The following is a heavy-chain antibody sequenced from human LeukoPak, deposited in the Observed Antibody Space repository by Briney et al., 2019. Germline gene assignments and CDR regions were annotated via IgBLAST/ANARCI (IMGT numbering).Heavy chain of an antibody. CDR1: GGSISSGSYY. CDR3: ARFSFSSSDFDY. Sequence: PSETLSLTCTVSGGSISSGSYYWSWIRQPAGKGLEWIGYIYYSGSTNYNPSLNSRVTISVDTSKNQFSLKLTSVTAADTAVYYYARFSFSSSDFDYWGQGTLVTVSS. V-gene: IGHV4-61*10. J-gene: IGHJ4*02. CDR2: IYYSGST. D-gene: IGHD6-13*01.